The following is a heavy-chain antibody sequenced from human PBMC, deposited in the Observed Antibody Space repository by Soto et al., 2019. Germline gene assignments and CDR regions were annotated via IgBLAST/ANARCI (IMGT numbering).Heavy chain of an antibody. Sequence: GASVKVSCKASGYTFTSYAMHWVRQAPGQRLEWMGWINAGNGNTKYSHKLQGRVTITRDTSASTAYMELSRLRSEDTAVYYCARGPTLNYYNSSGSLSNWGQGTLVTVSS. CDR1: GYTFTSYA. V-gene: IGHV1-3*01. J-gene: IGHJ4*02. D-gene: IGHD3-22*01. CDR3: ARGPTLNYYNSSGSLSN. CDR2: INAGNGNT.